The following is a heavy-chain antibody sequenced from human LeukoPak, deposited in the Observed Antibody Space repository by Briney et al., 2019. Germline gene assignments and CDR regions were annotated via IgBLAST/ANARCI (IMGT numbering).Heavy chain of an antibody. Sequence: PGGSLRLSCAASGFTFSSYSMNWVRQAPGKGLEWVSSISSSSSYIYYADSVKGRFTISRDYSTNTLYLQMNSLRGEDTAVYYCARDYDHDILTGYADYWGQGTLVTVSS. D-gene: IGHD3-9*01. V-gene: IGHV3-21*01. CDR3: ARDYDHDILTGYADY. CDR2: ISSSSSYI. CDR1: GFTFSSYS. J-gene: IGHJ4*02.